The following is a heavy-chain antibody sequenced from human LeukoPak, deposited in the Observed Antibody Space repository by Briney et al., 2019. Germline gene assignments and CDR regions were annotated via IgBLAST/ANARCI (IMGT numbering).Heavy chain of an antibody. CDR2: INPNSGGT. CDR3: ARLADSSGYYLIYYFDY. Sequence: SVKVSFKASGYTFPGYYMPWVRQAPGQGLEWMGWINPNSGGTNYAQKFQGRVTMTRDTSISTAYMELSRLRSDDTAVYYCARLADSSGYYLIYYFDYWGRGTLVTVSS. D-gene: IGHD3-22*01. V-gene: IGHV1-2*02. J-gene: IGHJ4*02. CDR1: GYTFPGYY.